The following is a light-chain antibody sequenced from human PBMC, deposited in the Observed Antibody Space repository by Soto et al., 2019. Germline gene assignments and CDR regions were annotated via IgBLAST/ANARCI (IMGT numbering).Light chain of an antibody. CDR1: QSVGTK. V-gene: IGKV3-15*01. Sequence: EIVMTQSPATLSVSPGERVTLSCRASQSVGTKLAWYQQKPGQAPRLLMYDASTRATGIPARYSGTGSGTEFIFTISSLQSEDFAIYYCQQYDQWPRTFGQGTKVDIK. CDR3: QQYDQWPRT. CDR2: DAS. J-gene: IGKJ1*01.